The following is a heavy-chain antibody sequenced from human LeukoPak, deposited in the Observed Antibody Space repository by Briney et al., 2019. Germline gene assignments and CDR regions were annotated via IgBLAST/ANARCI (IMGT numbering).Heavy chain of an antibody. CDR1: GFTFSHYW. D-gene: IGHD4-11*01. Sequence: GGSLRLSCVVSGFTFSHYWMNWVRQAPGKGLEYVAYINPDGSEKNCVDSVKGRFSISRDNAQNTLFLQMNSLRAEDTAVYYCAKVGNYGFFMDVWGQGTTVTVSS. CDR3: AKVGNYGFFMDV. J-gene: IGHJ6*02. V-gene: IGHV3-7*03. CDR2: INPDGSEK.